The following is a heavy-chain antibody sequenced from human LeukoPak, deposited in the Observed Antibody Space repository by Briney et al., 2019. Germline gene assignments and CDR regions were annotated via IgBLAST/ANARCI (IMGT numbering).Heavy chain of an antibody. J-gene: IGHJ5*02. CDR2: ISSSGGTI. CDR1: GFTFSDYY. D-gene: IGHD3-22*01. V-gene: IGHV3-11*01. CDR3: ARDGYKTYYYDSSGYPT. Sequence: GGSLRLFCAASGFTFSDYYMSWIRQAPGKGLEWVSYISSSGGTIYYADSVKGRFTISRDNAKNSLYLQMNSLRAEDTAVYYCARDGYKTYYYDSSGYPTWGQGTLVTVSS.